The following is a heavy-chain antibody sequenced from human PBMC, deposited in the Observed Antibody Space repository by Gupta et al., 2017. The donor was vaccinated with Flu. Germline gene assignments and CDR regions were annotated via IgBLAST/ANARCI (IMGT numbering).Heavy chain of an antibody. Sequence: QVQLVEPRRGVVQPGRSLRLFCAASGSTFSTSALHCVHQAPGKRLEWVEVISYDGSNKYDADSVKGRSTISRDNSKNTLYLQMNSLRAEDTAGYYCARDREKKSSSSWGPVYYYYYMDVWGRVTTGTLS. CDR2: ISYDGSNK. D-gene: IGHD6-6*01. CDR3: ARDREKKSSSSWGPVYYYYYMDV. J-gene: IGHJ6*03. V-gene: IGHV3-30-3*01. CDR1: GSTFSTSA.